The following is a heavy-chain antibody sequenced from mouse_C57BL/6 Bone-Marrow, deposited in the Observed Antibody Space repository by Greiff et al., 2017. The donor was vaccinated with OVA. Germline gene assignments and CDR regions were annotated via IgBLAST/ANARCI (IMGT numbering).Heavy chain of an antibody. J-gene: IGHJ2*01. Sequence: EVKLQESGAELVRPGASVKLSCTASGFNIKDDYMHWVKQRPEQGLEWIGWIDPENGDTEYASKFQGKATITADTSSNTAYLQLSSLTSEDTAVYYCTSFTTVVASWYFDYWGQGTTLTVSS. D-gene: IGHD1-1*01. CDR3: TSFTTVVASWYFDY. CDR1: GFNIKDDY. V-gene: IGHV14-4*01. CDR2: IDPENGDT.